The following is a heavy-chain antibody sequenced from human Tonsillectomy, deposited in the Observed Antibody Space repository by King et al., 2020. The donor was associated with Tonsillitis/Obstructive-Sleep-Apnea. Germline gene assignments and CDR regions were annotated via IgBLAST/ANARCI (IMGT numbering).Heavy chain of an antibody. CDR3: AGYCGSPSCYLPYSYMDV. CDR1: GDSFSGYY. J-gene: IGHJ6*03. Sequence: VQLQQWGAGLLKPSETLSLTCAVYGDSFSGYYWSWIRQPPGKGLEWIGEINHSGSTNYNPSLKSRVTISVDTSKNQFSLKLSSVTAADTAVYYCAGYCGSPSCYLPYSYMDVWGKGTTVTVSS. D-gene: IGHD2-2*03. CDR2: INHSGST. V-gene: IGHV4-34*01.